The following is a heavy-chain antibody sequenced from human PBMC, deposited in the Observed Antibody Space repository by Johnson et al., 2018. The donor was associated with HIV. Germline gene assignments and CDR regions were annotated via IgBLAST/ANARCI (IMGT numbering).Heavy chain of an antibody. CDR3: ARAPHDAFDV. V-gene: IGHV3-53*01. Sequence: VQLVESGGGLIQPGGSLRLSCAASWLSVSYGYMTWVRQAPGKGLEWVSVIYSGGNTYYTDSVKGRFTISRDNSDNTMYLQMNSLRDEDTAVYYCARAPHDAFDVWGQGTMVTVSS. CDR2: IYSGGNT. J-gene: IGHJ3*01. CDR1: WLSVSYGY.